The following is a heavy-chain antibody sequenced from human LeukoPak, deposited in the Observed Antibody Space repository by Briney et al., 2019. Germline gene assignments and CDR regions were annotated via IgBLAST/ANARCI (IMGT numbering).Heavy chain of an antibody. J-gene: IGHJ4*02. V-gene: IGHV3-48*02. D-gene: IGHD5-24*01. CDR2: INSDSSTI. CDR3: ARDERYAFDS. Sequence: GGSLRLSCAASGFSFSSYIMNWVRQAPGKGLEWVSYINSDSSTICYADSVKGRFTISRDNAKNSVYLQMNSLRDEDTAVYYCARDERYAFDSWGQGTLVTVSS. CDR1: GFSFSSYI.